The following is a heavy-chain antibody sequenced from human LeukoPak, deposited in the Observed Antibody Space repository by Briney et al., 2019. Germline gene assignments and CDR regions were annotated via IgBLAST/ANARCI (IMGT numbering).Heavy chain of an antibody. D-gene: IGHD3-16*01. V-gene: IGHV1-69*04. CDR2: IIPILGIA. CDR1: GGTFSIYA. J-gene: IGHJ4*02. Sequence: GSSVNVSCKASGGTFSIYAISWVRQAPGQGLEWMGRIIPILGIANYAQKFQGRVTITADKSTSTAYMELSSLRSEDTAVYYCARAPSFAGGPWGQGTLVTVSS. CDR3: ARAPSFAGGP.